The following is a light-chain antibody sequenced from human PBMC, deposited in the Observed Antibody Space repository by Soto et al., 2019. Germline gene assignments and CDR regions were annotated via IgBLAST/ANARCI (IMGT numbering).Light chain of an antibody. Sequence: DIQMTQSPSSLSASVGDRVTITFRASQSISSSLNWYQQKPGKAPKLLIYAASSLQSGVPSRFSGSGSGTDFTLTISSLQPDDFATYYCQQYNSYSWTFGQGTKVDIK. CDR3: QQYNSYSWT. V-gene: IGKV1-39*01. CDR2: AAS. J-gene: IGKJ1*01. CDR1: QSISSS.